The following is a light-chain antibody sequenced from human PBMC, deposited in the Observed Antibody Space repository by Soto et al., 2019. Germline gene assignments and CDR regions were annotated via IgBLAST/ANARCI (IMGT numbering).Light chain of an antibody. CDR3: QQSYRSPPT. CDR1: QSMSNH. Sequence: DIQMTHSPSSLSASVEDRVIITCRASQSMSNHLNWYQQKPGKAPKLLIFAASSLQSGGPSRFSGSRSWLDFTLTISSLQPEDSATYYCQQSYRSPPTFGQGTKVDIK. J-gene: IGKJ1*01. CDR2: AAS. V-gene: IGKV1-39*01.